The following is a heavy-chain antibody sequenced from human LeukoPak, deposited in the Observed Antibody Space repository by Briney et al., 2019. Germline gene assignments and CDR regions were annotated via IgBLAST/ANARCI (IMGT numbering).Heavy chain of an antibody. J-gene: IGHJ4*02. V-gene: IGHV3-33*01. Sequence: GGSLRLSCAASGFTFSSYGMHWVRQAPGKGLEWVAVIWYDGSNKYYADSVKGRFTISRDNSKNALYLQTNSLRVEDTAVYYCAIDPNWGTHSWGQGVLVTVSS. CDR2: IWYDGSNK. CDR1: GFTFSSYG. CDR3: AIDPNWGTHS. D-gene: IGHD7-27*01.